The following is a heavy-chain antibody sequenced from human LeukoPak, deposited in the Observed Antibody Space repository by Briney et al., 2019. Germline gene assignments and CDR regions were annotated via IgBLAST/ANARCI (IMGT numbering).Heavy chain of an antibody. V-gene: IGHV4-61*02. J-gene: IGHJ3*02. Sequence: SETLSLTCTVSGGSISSATYFWSWIRRPAGKGLEWIGRTYSSGSTNYNPSLKSRVSISVDTSKNQFSLEVSSVTATDTAVYYCASRIATPGAFDIWGQGTMVTVSS. CDR1: GGSISSATYF. CDR2: TYSSGST. D-gene: IGHD6-13*01. CDR3: ASRIATPGAFDI.